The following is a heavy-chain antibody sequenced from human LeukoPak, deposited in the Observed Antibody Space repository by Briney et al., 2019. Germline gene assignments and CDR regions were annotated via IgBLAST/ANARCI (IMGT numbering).Heavy chain of an antibody. J-gene: IGHJ6*03. CDR2: INHSGNT. V-gene: IGHV4-34*01. Sequence: SETLSLTCSVYGGSFSGYYWSWIRQPPGKGLEWIGQINHSGNTNYNPSLKSRVTISVDKSKNQFSLKLSSVTAADTAVYYCARSAHYYYYMDVWGKGTTVTVSS. CDR1: GGSFSGYY. CDR3: ARSAHYYYYMDV.